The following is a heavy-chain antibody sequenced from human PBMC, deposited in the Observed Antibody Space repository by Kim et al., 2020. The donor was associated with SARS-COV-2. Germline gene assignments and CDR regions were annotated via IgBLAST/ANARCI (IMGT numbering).Heavy chain of an antibody. CDR1: GFTFSSYG. CDR3: AKEDAVAVAGGFDC. Sequence: GGSLRLSCAVSGFTFSSYGMHWVRQAPGKGLEWVAVISYDGKNKYYGEAVKDRFTISRDNSKNTLDLRIHSLRVEDTAVYYCAKEDAVAVAGGFDCWGQGTLVTVS. D-gene: IGHD6-19*01. CDR2: ISYDGKNK. J-gene: IGHJ4*02. V-gene: IGHV3-30*18.